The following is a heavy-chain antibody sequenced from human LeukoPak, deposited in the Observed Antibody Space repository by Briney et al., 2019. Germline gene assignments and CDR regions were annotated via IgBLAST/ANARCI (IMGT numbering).Heavy chain of an antibody. CDR2: IRSKTDGGTT. J-gene: IGHJ5*02. Sequence: PSETLSLTCTVSGGSISSYYWSWVRQAPGKGLEWVGRIRSKTDGGTTDYAAPVKGRFTISRDDSKNTLYLQMNSLKTEDTAVYYCTTDPNYDFWSGYYKLDNWFDPWGQGTLVTVSS. CDR1: GGSISSYY. V-gene: IGHV3-15*01. D-gene: IGHD3-3*01. CDR3: TTDPNYDFWSGYYKLDNWFDP.